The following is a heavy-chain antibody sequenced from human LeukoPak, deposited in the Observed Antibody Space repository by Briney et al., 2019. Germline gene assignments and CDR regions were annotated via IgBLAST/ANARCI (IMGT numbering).Heavy chain of an antibody. Sequence: SETLSLTCTVSGGSISSSSYYWGWIRQPPGKGLEWIGSIYYSGSTYYNPSLKSRVTISVDTSKNQFSLKLSSVTAADTAVYYCARRRIVVVPAAQFEAFDIWGQGTMVTVSS. V-gene: IGHV4-39*07. CDR3: ARRRIVVVPAAQFEAFDI. CDR2: IYYSGST. J-gene: IGHJ3*02. D-gene: IGHD2-2*01. CDR1: GGSISSSSYY.